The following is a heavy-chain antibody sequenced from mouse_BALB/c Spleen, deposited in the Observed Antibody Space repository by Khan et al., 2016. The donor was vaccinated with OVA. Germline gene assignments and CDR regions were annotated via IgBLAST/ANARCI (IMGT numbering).Heavy chain of an antibody. CDR3: ARGRFGHYDGVAY. CDR1: GYTFTDYA. Sequence: QVQLKQSGPELVRPGVSVKISCKGSGYTFTDYAMHWVKQRHAKSLEWIGVISTYSGNTNYNQKFKGKATMTVDKSSSTAYMELARLTSEDSAIYYCARGRFGHYDGVAYWGQGTLVTVSA. J-gene: IGHJ3*01. CDR2: ISTYSGNT. D-gene: IGHD1-2*01. V-gene: IGHV1S137*01.